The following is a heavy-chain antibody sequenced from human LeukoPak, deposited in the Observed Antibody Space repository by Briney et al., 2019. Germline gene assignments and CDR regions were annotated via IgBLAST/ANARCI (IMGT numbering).Heavy chain of an antibody. CDR3: ARYYGDSYYFDY. V-gene: IGHV3-33*01. CDR1: GFPFSSYG. Sequence: GGSLRLSCAASGFPFSSYGMHWVRQAPGKGLEWVALTWYDGSSKYYADSVKGRFTISRDNSKNTLYLQMNSLRAEDTAVYYCARYYGDSYYFDYWGQGTPVTVSS. D-gene: IGHD4-17*01. CDR2: TWYDGSSK. J-gene: IGHJ4*02.